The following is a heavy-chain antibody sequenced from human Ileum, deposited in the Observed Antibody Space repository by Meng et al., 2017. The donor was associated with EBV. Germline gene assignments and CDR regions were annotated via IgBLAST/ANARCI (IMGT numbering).Heavy chain of an antibody. CDR2: VSSIGNT. Sequence: QLQASGRGRERPSETPSLPCTVSGGSLSSTRYHWDWLRQAPGKGLEWIADVSSIGNTYYNPSLSSRATISVDTSKNQFSLRLSSVTAADTAVYYCTRRPLCGGDCIGWFDPWGQGNLVTVSS. CDR3: TRRPLCGGDCIGWFDP. CDR1: GGSLSSTRYH. D-gene: IGHD2-21*02. V-gene: IGHV4-39*01. J-gene: IGHJ5*02.